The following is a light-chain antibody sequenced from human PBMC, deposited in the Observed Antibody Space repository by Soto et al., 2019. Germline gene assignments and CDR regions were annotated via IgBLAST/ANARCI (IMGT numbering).Light chain of an antibody. CDR3: QSYENSRTGYYV. CDR1: SSDIGAGVD. J-gene: IGLJ1*01. V-gene: IGLV1-40*01. CDR2: GNT. Sequence: QSVLTQPPSVSGAPGQRGTISCTGSSSDIGAGVDVHWYQHLPGTAPKRLIYGNTNRPSGVPGRFSGSKSGTSASLVSTGLRAEDEADYYCQSYENSRTGYYVFGTGTKVTVL.